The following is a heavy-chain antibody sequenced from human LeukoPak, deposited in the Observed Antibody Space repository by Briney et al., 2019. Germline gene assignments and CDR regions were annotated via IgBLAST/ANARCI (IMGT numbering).Heavy chain of an antibody. D-gene: IGHD3-3*01. Sequence: GGSLRLSCAASGFTFSDYYMSWIRQAPGKGLEWVSYISSSGSTIYYADSVRGRFTISRDNAKNSLYLQMNSLRAEDTAVYYCARDWDYDFWSGYFDYWGLGTPVTVSS. J-gene: IGHJ4*02. CDR3: ARDWDYDFWSGYFDY. CDR2: ISSSGSTI. V-gene: IGHV3-11*04. CDR1: GFTFSDYY.